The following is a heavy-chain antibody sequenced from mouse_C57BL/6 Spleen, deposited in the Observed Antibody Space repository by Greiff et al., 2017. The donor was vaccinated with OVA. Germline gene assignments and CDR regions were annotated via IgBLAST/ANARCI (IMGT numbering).Heavy chain of an antibody. V-gene: IGHV2-2*01. CDR2: IWSGGST. CDR3: ARNGMVTKAWFAY. Sequence: QVQLKQSGPSLVQPSQSLSITCTVSGFSLTSYGVHWVRQSPGKGLEWLGVIWSGGSTDYNAAFISRLSISKDNSKSQVFFKMISLQADDTAIYYCARNGMVTKAWFAYWGQGTLVTVSA. CDR1: GFSLTSYG. J-gene: IGHJ3*01. D-gene: IGHD2-2*01.